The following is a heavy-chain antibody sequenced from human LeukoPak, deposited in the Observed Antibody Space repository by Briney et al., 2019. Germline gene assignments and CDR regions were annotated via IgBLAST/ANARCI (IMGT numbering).Heavy chain of an antibody. Sequence: SETLSLTCTVSGGSISSGDYYWSWIRQPPGKGLEWIGYIYYSGSTYYNPSLKSRVTISVDTSKNQFSLKLSSVTAADTAVYYCARDRTNYGSSGYKEGGFDNWGQGTLVTVSS. J-gene: IGHJ4*02. D-gene: IGHD3-22*01. CDR3: ARDRTNYGSSGYKEGGFDN. CDR2: IYYSGST. CDR1: GGSISSGDYY. V-gene: IGHV4-30-4*01.